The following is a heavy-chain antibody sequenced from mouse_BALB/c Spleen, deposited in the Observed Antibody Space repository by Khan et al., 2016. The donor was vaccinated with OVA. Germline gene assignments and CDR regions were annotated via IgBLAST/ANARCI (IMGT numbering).Heavy chain of an antibody. CDR1: GYTFTSYG. CDR3: GRPPYLSCTLDY. V-gene: IGHV9-3-1*01. Sequence: QIQLVQSGPELKKPGETVKISCKASGYTFTSYGMNWVKQSPGKALKWMGWINTYTGEPTYADDFKGRFAFSLETSASTSYLQINHLKNEDTATYYCGRPPYLSCTLDYWGQGTSVTVSS. CDR2: INTYTGEP. J-gene: IGHJ4*01.